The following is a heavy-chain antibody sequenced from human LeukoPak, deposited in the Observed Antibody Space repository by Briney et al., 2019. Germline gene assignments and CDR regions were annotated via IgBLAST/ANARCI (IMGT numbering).Heavy chain of an antibody. J-gene: IGHJ5*02. CDR3: ATSGYSSSWGSFDP. Sequence: VIYSGWSPYYADSVKGRFTISRDNSKNTLYLQMNSLRAEDTAVYYCATSGYSSSWGSFDPWGQGTLVTVSS. D-gene: IGHD6-13*01. CDR2: IYSGWSP. V-gene: IGHV3-53*01.